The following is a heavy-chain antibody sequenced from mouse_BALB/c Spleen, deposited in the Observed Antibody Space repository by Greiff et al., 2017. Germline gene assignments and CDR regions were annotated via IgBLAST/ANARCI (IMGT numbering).Heavy chain of an antibody. CDR3: TRDDTTVVATGAMDY. D-gene: IGHD1-1*01. J-gene: IGHJ4*01. V-gene: IGHV5-6-4*01. Sequence: EVKLVESGGGLVKPGGSLKLSCAASGFTLSSYTMSWVRQTPEKRLEWVATISSGGSYTYYPDSVKGRFTISRDNAKNTLYLQMSSLKSEDTAMYYCTRDDTTVVATGAMDYWGQGTSVTVSS. CDR1: GFTLSSYT. CDR2: ISSGGSYT.